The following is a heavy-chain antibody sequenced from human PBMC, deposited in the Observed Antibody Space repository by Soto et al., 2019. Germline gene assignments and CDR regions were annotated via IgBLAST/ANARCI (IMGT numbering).Heavy chain of an antibody. CDR3: ASSYSNYALIDYYYYGMDV. CDR2: INGGNGIT. V-gene: IGHV1-3*01. Sequence: ASVKVSCKASGYSFTTYSIHWVRQAPGQRLEWMGLINGGNGITKFSQKFQDRVTITRDTSASTAYMELSSLRSEDTAVYYCASSYSNYALIDYYYYGMDVWGQGTTVTVSS. CDR1: GYSFTTYS. D-gene: IGHD4-4*01. J-gene: IGHJ6*02.